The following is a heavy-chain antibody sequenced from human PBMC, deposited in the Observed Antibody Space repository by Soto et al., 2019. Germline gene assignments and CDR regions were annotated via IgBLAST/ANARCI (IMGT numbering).Heavy chain of an antibody. CDR1: GGSTISGGYS. Sequence: SETLSLTCAVSGGSTISGGYSWSWIRQPPGKGLEWIGYIYSGTTHYDPSLESRVTIAMDRSKNQVSLSLKSVTAADTAVYYCAREDSGAFFDFWGQGTLVTVSS. J-gene: IGHJ4*02. V-gene: IGHV4-30-2*01. CDR2: IYSGTT. CDR3: AREDSGAFFDF. D-gene: IGHD2-15*01.